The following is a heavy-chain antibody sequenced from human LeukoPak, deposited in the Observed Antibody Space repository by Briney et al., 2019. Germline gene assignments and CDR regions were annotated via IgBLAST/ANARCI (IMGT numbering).Heavy chain of an antibody. CDR3: ARWGPGKVDDY. J-gene: IGHJ4*02. D-gene: IGHD4-23*01. V-gene: IGHV3-33*01. Sequence: GGSLRLSCAASGFTFSSHGMHWVRQAPGKGLEWVAVVWYDGSNKYYADSVEGRFTISRDNSKDTLYLQMDSLRAEDTAVYYCARWGPGKVDDYWGQGTLVTVSS. CDR1: GFTFSSHG. CDR2: VWYDGSNK.